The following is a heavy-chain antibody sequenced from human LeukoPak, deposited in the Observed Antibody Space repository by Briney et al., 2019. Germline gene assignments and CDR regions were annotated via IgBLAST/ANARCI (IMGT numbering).Heavy chain of an antibody. D-gene: IGHD3-9*01. CDR3: ARELVRDAFDI. Sequence: SETLSLTCTVSGGSISSYYWSWIRQPPGKGLEWIGYIHYNGSTNYNPSLKSRVTISVDTSKNQFSLKLSSVTAADTAVYYCARELVRDAFDIWGQGTMVTVSS. CDR1: GGSISSYY. V-gene: IGHV4-59*01. CDR2: IHYNGST. J-gene: IGHJ3*02.